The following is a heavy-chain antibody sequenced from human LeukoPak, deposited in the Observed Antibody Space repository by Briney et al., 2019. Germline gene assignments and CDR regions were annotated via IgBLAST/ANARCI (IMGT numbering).Heavy chain of an antibody. CDR1: GFTFSSYA. Sequence: GGSLRLSCAASGFTFSSYAMSWVRQAPGKGLEWVSAISGSGGSTYYADSVKGRFTISRDNSKNSLYLQMNSLRAEDTAVYYCARALEYCSSTSCSALDYWGQGTLVTVSS. CDR2: ISGSGGST. D-gene: IGHD2-2*01. V-gene: IGHV3-23*01. J-gene: IGHJ4*02. CDR3: ARALEYCSSTSCSALDY.